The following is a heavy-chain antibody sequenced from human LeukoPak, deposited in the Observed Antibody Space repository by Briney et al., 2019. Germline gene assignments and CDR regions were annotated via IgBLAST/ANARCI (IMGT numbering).Heavy chain of an antibody. D-gene: IGHD5-24*01. CDR3: ARDMNPRDGYNLVYYYYGMDV. CDR2: IWYDGSNK. J-gene: IGHJ6*02. CDR1: GFTFSTYG. V-gene: IGHV3-33*01. Sequence: PGGSLRLSCAASGFTFSTYGMHWVRQAPGKGLEWVAVIWYDGSNKYYADSVKGRFTISRDNSKNTLYVQMNSLRAEDTAVYYCARDMNPRDGYNLVYYYYGMDVWGQGTTVTVSS.